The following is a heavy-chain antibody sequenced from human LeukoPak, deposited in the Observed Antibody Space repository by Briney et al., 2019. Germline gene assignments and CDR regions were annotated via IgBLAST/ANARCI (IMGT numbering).Heavy chain of an antibody. CDR3: ASSHYYGSGSFDY. CDR2: IYHSGST. Sequence: SQTLSFTCAVSGGSISSGGYSWSWIRQPPGKGLERIGYIYHSGSTYYNPSLKSRVTISVDRSKNQFSLKLSSVTAADTAVYYCASSHYYGSGSFDYWGQGTLVTVSS. D-gene: IGHD3-10*01. CDR1: GGSISSGGYS. J-gene: IGHJ4*02. V-gene: IGHV4-30-2*01.